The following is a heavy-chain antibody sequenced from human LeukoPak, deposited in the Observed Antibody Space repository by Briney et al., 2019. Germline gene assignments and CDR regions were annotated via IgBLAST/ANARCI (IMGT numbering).Heavy chain of an antibody. CDR3: ASESPLGYCSAGSCYSSHFDY. CDR1: GFTFTGYQ. Sequence: GASVKVSCKTSGFTFTGYQMHWVRQAPGQGLEWMGRINPTNGVANYAQKFQGWVSMTRDRSIDTVYMELSRLTSDDTAMYYCASESPLGYCSAGSCYSSHFDYWGQGTLVIVSS. CDR2: INPTNGVA. J-gene: IGHJ4*02. D-gene: IGHD2-15*01. V-gene: IGHV1-2*04.